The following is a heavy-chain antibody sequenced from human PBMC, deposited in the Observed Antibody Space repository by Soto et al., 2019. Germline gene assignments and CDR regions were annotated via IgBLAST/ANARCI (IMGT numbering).Heavy chain of an antibody. Sequence: GALEISSEASAFSFSSYWMSWVRQAAGKGLEWVANIKQDGSEKYYVDSVKGRFTISIDNAKNSLYLQMNSLRAEDTAVYYCAREPTVVTPFCYYYFMDVWGQGTTVTVSS. CDR1: AFSFSSYW. D-gene: IGHD4-17*01. J-gene: IGHJ6*02. CDR2: IKQDGSEK. V-gene: IGHV3-7*03. CDR3: AREPTVVTPFCYYYFMDV.